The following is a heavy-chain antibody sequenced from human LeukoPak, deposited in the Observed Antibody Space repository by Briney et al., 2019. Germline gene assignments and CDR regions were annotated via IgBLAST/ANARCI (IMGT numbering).Heavy chain of an antibody. D-gene: IGHD6-13*01. CDR3: ARGPYSSSWSVLYYYYMDV. CDR1: GGSIRSYY. V-gene: IGHV4-59*01. J-gene: IGHJ6*03. CDR2: IYYSGST. Sequence: SETLSLTCTVSGGSIRSYYWSWIRQPPGKGLEWIGYIYYSGSTNYNPSLKSRVTISVDTSKNQFSLKLSSVTAADTAVYYCARGPYSSSWSVLYYYYMDVWGKGTTVTVSS.